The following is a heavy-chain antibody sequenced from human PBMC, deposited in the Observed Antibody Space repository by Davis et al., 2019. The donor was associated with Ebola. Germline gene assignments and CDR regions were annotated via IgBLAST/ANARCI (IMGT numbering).Heavy chain of an antibody. D-gene: IGHD4-17*01. CDR3: ARDYYGAYGMDV. CDR1: GFSFSNYV. CDR2: ISDSGGNS. J-gene: IGHJ6*02. Sequence: GGSLRLSCGASGFSFSNYVMSWVRQVPGKGLEFVSVISDSGGNSFDADSLQGRFVISRDNSKSTLYLQMDSLRAEDTAVYYCARDYYGAYGMDVWGRGTTVTVSS. V-gene: IGHV3-23*01.